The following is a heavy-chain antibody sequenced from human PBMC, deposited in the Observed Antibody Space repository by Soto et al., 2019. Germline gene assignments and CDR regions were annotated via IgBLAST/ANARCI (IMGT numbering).Heavy chain of an antibody. D-gene: IGHD2-15*01. CDR2: IYYSGST. CDR1: GGSISSSSYY. J-gene: IGHJ6*02. CDR3: ASLQYCSGGSCYNPLALVYYYYGMDV. V-gene: IGHV4-39*01. Sequence: SETLSLTCTVSGGSISSSSYYWGWIRQPPGKGLEWIGSIYYSGSTYYNPSLKSRVTISVDTSKNQFSLKLSSVTAADTAVYYCASLQYCSGGSCYNPLALVYYYYGMDVWGQGTTVTVSS.